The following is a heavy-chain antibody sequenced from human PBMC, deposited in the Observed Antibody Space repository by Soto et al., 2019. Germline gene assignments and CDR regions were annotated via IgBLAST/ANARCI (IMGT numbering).Heavy chain of an antibody. Sequence: ASVKVSCKASGYTFTSYGISWVRQAPGQGLEWMGWISAYNGNTNYAQKLQGRVTMTTDTSTSTAYMELRSLRSDDTAVYYCASTGRDCSSTSCYPSPWFDPWGQGTLVTVSS. D-gene: IGHD2-2*01. J-gene: IGHJ5*02. V-gene: IGHV1-18*01. CDR1: GYTFTSYG. CDR2: ISAYNGNT. CDR3: ASTGRDCSSTSCYPSPWFDP.